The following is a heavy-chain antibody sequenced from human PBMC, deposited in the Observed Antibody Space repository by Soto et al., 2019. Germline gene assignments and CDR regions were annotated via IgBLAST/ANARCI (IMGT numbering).Heavy chain of an antibody. J-gene: IGHJ4*02. V-gene: IGHV3-48*02. Sequence: EVQLVESGGGLVQPGGSLRLSCAASGFTFSYYNMIWVRQAPGKGLEWVSYIDSSSSTIYYADSVKGRFTIYKDNAKISLYMQMNSLRDEETAVYYCARGAVYCSGGSCYSRGPYYFASWGQGTLVTVSS. D-gene: IGHD2-15*01. CDR1: GFTFSYYN. CDR3: ARGAVYCSGGSCYSRGPYYFAS. CDR2: IDSSSSTI.